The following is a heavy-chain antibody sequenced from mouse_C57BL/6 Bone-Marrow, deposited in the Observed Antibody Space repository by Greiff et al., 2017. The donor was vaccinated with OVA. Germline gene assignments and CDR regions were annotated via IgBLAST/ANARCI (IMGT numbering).Heavy chain of an antibody. Sequence: VQLQESGPGLVAPSQSLSITCTVSGFSLTSYGVSWVRQPPGKGLEWLGVIWGDGSTNSHSALISRLSISTDNSKSQVVLKLNRLKTDDTATYYCASTVGEWFAYGGQGTLVTVSA. CDR1: GFSLTSYG. V-gene: IGHV2-3*01. CDR3: ASTVGEWFAY. J-gene: IGHJ3*01. CDR2: IWGDGST. D-gene: IGHD1-1*01.